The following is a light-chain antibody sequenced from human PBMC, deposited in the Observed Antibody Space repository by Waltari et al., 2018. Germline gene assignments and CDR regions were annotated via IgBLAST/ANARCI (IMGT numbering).Light chain of an antibody. CDR1: QSISSW. V-gene: IGKV1-5*03. Sequence: DIQMTQSPSTLSASVADRVTIPCRASQSISSWLAWYQQKPGKAPKLLIYKASSLESGVPSRFSGSGSGTEFTLTISSLQPDDFATYYCQQYNSYSGYTFGQGTKLEIK. CDR3: QQYNSYSGYT. CDR2: KAS. J-gene: IGKJ2*01.